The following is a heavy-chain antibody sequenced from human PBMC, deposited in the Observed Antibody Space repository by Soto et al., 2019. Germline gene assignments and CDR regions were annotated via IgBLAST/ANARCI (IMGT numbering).Heavy chain of an antibody. Sequence: GGSLRLSCAASGFTFSSYAMSWVRQAPGKGLEWVSAISGSGGSTYYADSVKGRFTISRDNSKNTLYLQMNSLRAEDTAVYYCVLGGYIWGSPFDYWGQGTLVTVSS. CDR1: GFTFSSYA. V-gene: IGHV3-23*01. D-gene: IGHD3-16*01. CDR3: VLGGYIWGSPFDY. J-gene: IGHJ4*02. CDR2: ISGSGGST.